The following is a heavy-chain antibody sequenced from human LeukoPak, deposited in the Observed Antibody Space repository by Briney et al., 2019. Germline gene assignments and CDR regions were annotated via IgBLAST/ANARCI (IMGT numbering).Heavy chain of an antibody. V-gene: IGHV4-4*02. CDR2: IFHSGST. J-gene: IGHJ4*02. Sequence: PSETLSLTCAVSGGSISSNNWWNWVRQPPGKGLEWIGEIFHSGSTYYNPSLKSRVTISVDTSKNQFSLKLSSVTAADTAVYYCVRDPILTYFDYWGQGTLVTVSS. CDR3: VRDPILTYFDY. CDR1: GGSISSNNW.